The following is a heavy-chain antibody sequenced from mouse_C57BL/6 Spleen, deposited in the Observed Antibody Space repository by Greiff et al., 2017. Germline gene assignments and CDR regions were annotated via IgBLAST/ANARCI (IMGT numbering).Heavy chain of an antibody. CDR1: GFTFSSYG. D-gene: IGHD2-4*01. CDR3: ARDYDYDVGGFAY. J-gene: IGHJ3*01. CDR2: ISSGGSYT. V-gene: IGHV5-6*01. Sequence: EVQVVESGGDLVKPGGSLKLSCAASGFTFSSYGMSWVRQTPDKRLEWVATISSGGSYTYYPDSVKGRFTISRDNSMNTLYLQLSSLKSEDRAMYYCARDYDYDVGGFAYWGQGTMVTVSA.